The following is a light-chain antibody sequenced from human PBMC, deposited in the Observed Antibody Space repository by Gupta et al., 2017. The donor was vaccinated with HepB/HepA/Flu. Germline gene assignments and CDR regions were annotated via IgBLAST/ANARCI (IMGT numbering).Light chain of an antibody. CDR2: DAS. CDR1: QDISNW. CDR3: QHIDNVPST. V-gene: IGKV1-33*01. J-gene: IGKJ5*01. Sequence: EIQMTQSPSSLSASVGDRVTITCQASQDISNWLNWYQQKPGKAPRLLIYDASTLETGFPSRFSGSGSGTDFTLTINSLQPEDIATYYCQHIDNVPSTFGQGTQVEIK.